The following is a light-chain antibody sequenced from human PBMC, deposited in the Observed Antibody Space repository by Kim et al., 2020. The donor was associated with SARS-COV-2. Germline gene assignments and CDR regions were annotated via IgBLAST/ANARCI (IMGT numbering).Light chain of an antibody. V-gene: IGKV1-5*01. J-gene: IGKJ1*01. Sequence: ASVGDRVTITCRASHSISISLAWYQQKPGKAPKLLIYDASSLESGVPSRFSGSGSGTEFSLTISSLQPDDFATYYCQQYNSYSWTFGQGTKVDIK. CDR1: HSISIS. CDR2: DAS. CDR3: QQYNSYSWT.